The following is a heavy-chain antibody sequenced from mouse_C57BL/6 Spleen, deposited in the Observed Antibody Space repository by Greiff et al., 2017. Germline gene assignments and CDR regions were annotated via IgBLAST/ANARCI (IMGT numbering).Heavy chain of an antibody. D-gene: IGHD2-4*01. V-gene: IGHV1-82*01. CDR1: GYAFSSSW. J-gene: IGHJ3*01. CDR2: IYPGDGDT. CDR3: ARSAAYYDYGFAY. Sequence: QVQLQQSGPELVKPGASVKISCKASGYAFSSSWMNWVKQRPGKGLEWIGRIYPGDGDTNYNGKFKGKATLTADKSSSTAYMQLSSLTSEDSAVYFCARSAAYYDYGFAYWGQGTLVTVSA.